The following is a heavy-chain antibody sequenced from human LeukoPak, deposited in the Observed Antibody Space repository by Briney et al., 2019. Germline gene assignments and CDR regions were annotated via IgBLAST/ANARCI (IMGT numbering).Heavy chain of an antibody. Sequence: SETLSLTCTVSGGSISSYYWSWIRQPAGKGLEWIGRIYTSGSTNYNPSLKSRVTISVDTSKNQFSLKLSSVTAADTAVYYCASFSIVEMATINWGQGTLVTVSS. D-gene: IGHD5-24*01. J-gene: IGHJ4*02. CDR3: ASFSIVEMATIN. CDR1: GGSISSYY. CDR2: IYTSGST. V-gene: IGHV4-4*07.